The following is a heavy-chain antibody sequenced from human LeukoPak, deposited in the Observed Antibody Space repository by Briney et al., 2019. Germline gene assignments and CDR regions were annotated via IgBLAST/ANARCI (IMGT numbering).Heavy chain of an antibody. CDR1: GFTFSTYG. Sequence: PGGSLRLSCAASGFTFSTYGMHWVRQAPGKGLEWVTFIRSDASKKYYADSVKGRFAISRDTSKNTLYLQMNSLNAEDTAVYYCARDQGAYYYGSVLDYWGQGTLVTVSS. J-gene: IGHJ4*02. V-gene: IGHV3-30*02. CDR3: ARDQGAYYYGSVLDY. D-gene: IGHD3-10*01. CDR2: IRSDASKK.